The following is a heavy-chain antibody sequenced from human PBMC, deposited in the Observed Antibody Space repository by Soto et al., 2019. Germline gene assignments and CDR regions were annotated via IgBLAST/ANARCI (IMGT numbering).Heavy chain of an antibody. Sequence: GGSLRLSCAASGFTFSSYAMSWVRQAPGKGLEWVSAISGSGGSTYYADSVKGRFTISRDNSKNTLYLQMNSLRAEDTAVYYCATLPPRSGYDTTTGAESNYFDYWGQGTLVTVSS. CDR2: ISGSGGST. CDR3: ATLPPRSGYDTTTGAESNYFDY. CDR1: GFTFSSYA. D-gene: IGHD5-12*01. V-gene: IGHV3-23*01. J-gene: IGHJ4*02.